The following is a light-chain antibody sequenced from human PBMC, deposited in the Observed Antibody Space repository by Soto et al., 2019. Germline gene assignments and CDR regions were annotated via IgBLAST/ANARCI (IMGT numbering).Light chain of an antibody. CDR1: SSNIGSNT. CDR3: AAWDDSLNGNYV. Sequence: QSVLTQPPSASGTPGQRVTISCSGSSSNIGSNTVHWYQQLAGAAPKLLIYDSNQRPSGVPDRFSGSQSGTSASPAISGLQSEDEADYYCAAWDDSLNGNYVFGTGTKVTVL. CDR2: DSN. J-gene: IGLJ1*01. V-gene: IGLV1-44*01.